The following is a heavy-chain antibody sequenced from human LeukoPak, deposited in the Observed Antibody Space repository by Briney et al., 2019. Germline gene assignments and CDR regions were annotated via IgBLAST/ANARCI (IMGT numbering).Heavy chain of an antibody. CDR1: GFTFGDYA. CDR3: TRDTTGEIDY. D-gene: IGHD1-1*01. CDR2: IRSKAYGGTT. V-gene: IGHV3-49*04. Sequence: GGSLRLSCTASGFTFGDYAMSWVRQAPGKGLEWVGFIRSKAYGGTTEYAASVKGRFTISRDDSKSIAYLQMNSLKTEDTAVYYCTRDTTGEIDYWGQGTLVTVSS. J-gene: IGHJ4*02.